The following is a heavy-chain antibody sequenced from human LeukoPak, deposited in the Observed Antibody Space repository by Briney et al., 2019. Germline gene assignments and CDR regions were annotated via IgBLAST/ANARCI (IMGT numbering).Heavy chain of an antibody. D-gene: IGHD6-13*01. J-gene: IGHJ4*02. CDR2: ISWNSGSI. Sequence: GGSLRLSCAASGFTFDDYAMHWVRQAPGKGREWVSGISWNSGSIGYADSVKGRFTISRDNAKNSLYLQMNSLRAEDMALYYCAKDLYSSSWYYFDYWGQGTLVTVSS. CDR1: GFTFDDYA. V-gene: IGHV3-9*03. CDR3: AKDLYSSSWYYFDY.